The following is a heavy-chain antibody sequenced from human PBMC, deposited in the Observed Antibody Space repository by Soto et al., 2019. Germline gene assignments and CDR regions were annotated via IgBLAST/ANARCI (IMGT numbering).Heavy chain of an antibody. CDR1: GFTFSNYA. J-gene: IGHJ6*02. CDR2: ISGSGGST. Sequence: VQLLESGGDLVQPGGSLRLSCEASGFTFSNYAMSWVRQAPGKGLEWVSVISGSGGSTNYADSAKGRFTISRDNSMDTRYLQMNSLRAEDTAVYYCARVFYYDILTGKSYNMDVWGQGTTVIVSS. CDR3: ARVFYYDILTGKSYNMDV. D-gene: IGHD3-9*01. V-gene: IGHV3-23*01.